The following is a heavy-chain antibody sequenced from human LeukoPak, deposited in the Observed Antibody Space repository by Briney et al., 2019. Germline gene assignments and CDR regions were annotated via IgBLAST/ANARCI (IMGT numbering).Heavy chain of an antibody. CDR2: VSWNSGSI. CDR3: AKGMFRYSSGWYYFDY. D-gene: IGHD6-19*01. J-gene: IGHJ4*02. Sequence: GGSLRLSCAASGFTFDDYAMHWVRQAPGKGLEWVSGVSWNSGSIGYADSVKGRFTISRDNAKNSLYLQMNSLRAEDMALYYCAKGMFRYSSGWYYFDYWGQGTLVTVSS. CDR1: GFTFDDYA. V-gene: IGHV3-9*03.